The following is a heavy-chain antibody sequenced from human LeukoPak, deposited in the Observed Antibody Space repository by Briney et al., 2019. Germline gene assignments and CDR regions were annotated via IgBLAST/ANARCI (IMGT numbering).Heavy chain of an antibody. D-gene: IGHD5-12*01. V-gene: IGHV3-20*04. Sequence: GGSLRLSCAASGFTFDDYGMSWVRQAPGKGLEWVSGINWNGGSTGYADSVKGRFTISRDNAKNSLYLQMNSLRAEDTAVYYCARSPGRGYSGYDLDYWGQGTLVTVSS. CDR2: INWNGGST. J-gene: IGHJ4*02. CDR3: ARSPGRGYSGYDLDY. CDR1: GFTFDDYG.